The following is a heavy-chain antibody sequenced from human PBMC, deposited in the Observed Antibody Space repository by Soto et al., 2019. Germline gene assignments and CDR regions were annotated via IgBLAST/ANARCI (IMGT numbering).Heavy chain of an antibody. Sequence: GGSLRLSCAASGFTFSSYGMHWVRQAPGKGLEWVAVIWYDGSNKYYADSVKGRFTISRDNSKNTLYLQMSSLRVEDTAVYHCVKVDTPHVRGGMDVWGQGTTVTVSS. V-gene: IGHV3-33*06. CDR2: IWYDGSNK. J-gene: IGHJ6*02. CDR1: GFTFSSYG. CDR3: VKVDTPHVRGGMDV. D-gene: IGHD2-15*01.